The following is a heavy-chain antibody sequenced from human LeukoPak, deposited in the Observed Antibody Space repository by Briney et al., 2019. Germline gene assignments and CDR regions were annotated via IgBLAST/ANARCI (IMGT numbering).Heavy chain of an antibody. CDR3: ASPYAGRPYYYYAMDV. D-gene: IGHD3-10*01. Sequence: SVKVSCKASGGTFSSYAISWVRQAPGQGLERMGGIIPMFGTAKYAQKFQGRVTITADESTSTAYMELSSLRSEDTAVYYCASPYAGRPYYYYAMDVWGKGTTVTVSS. CDR2: IIPMFGTA. J-gene: IGHJ6*04. V-gene: IGHV1-69*13. CDR1: GGTFSSYA.